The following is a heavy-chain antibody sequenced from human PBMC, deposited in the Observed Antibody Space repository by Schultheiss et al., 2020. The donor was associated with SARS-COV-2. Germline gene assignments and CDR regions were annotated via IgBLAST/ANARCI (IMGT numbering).Heavy chain of an antibody. J-gene: IGHJ6*02. D-gene: IGHD2-8*01. Sequence: ASVKVSCKASGYTFTSYGISWVRQAPGQGLEWMGWINPNSGGTNYAQKFQGWVTMTRDTSISTAYMELSRLRSDDTAVYYCAREVLMVYAIRTYYYGMDVWGQGTTVTVSS. CDR1: GYTFTSYG. CDR2: INPNSGGT. CDR3: AREVLMVYAIRTYYYGMDV. V-gene: IGHV1-2*04.